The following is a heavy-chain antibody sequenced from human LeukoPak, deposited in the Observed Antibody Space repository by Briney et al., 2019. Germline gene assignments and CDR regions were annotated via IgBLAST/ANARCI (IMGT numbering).Heavy chain of an antibody. CDR1: GGSISSYY. V-gene: IGHV4-59*01. CDR3: ARGRYFDWLLED. Sequence: SETLSLTCTVSGGSISSYYWSWIRQPPGKGLEWIGYIYYSGSTNYNPSLKSRVTISVDPSKNQFSLKLSSVTAADTAVYYCARGRYFDWLLEDWGQGTLVTVSS. J-gene: IGHJ4*02. D-gene: IGHD3-9*01. CDR2: IYYSGST.